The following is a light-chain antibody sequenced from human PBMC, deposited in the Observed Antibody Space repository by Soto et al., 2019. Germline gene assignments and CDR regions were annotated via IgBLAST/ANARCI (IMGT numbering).Light chain of an antibody. CDR2: GAS. Sequence: EIVMTQSPATLSVSPGERATLSCRASQSVSSNLAWYQQKPGQGPRLLIYGASTRATGIPARFSGSGSGTEFTLTISSLQSEDFAVYYCQQYNSWPTWTFGQGTKVDI. J-gene: IGKJ1*01. V-gene: IGKV3-15*01. CDR1: QSVSSN. CDR3: QQYNSWPTWT.